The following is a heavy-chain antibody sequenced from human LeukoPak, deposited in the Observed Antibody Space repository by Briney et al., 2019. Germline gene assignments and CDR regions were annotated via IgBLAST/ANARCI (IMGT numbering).Heavy chain of an antibody. CDR2: IYYSGST. J-gene: IGHJ3*02. Sequence: PSETLSLTCTVSGGSISSSSYYWVWIRQPPGKGLEWIGSIYYSGSTYYNPSLKSRVTISVDTSKNQFPLKLSSVTAADTAVYYCARGKYDFWSGYYTRAFDIWGQGTMVTVSS. CDR1: GGSISSSSYY. CDR3: ARGKYDFWSGYYTRAFDI. V-gene: IGHV4-39*06. D-gene: IGHD3-3*01.